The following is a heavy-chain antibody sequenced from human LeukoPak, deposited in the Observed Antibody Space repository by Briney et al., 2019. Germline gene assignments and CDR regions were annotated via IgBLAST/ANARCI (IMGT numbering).Heavy chain of an antibody. D-gene: IGHD3-10*01. Sequence: ASVKVSCKVSGYTLTELSMHWVRQAPGKGLEWMGGFDPEDGETIYAQKFQGRVTMTEDTSTDTAYMELSSLRSEDTAVYYCATGMRRWFGELEGYNWFDPWGQGTLVTVSS. CDR2: FDPEDGET. J-gene: IGHJ5*02. V-gene: IGHV1-24*01. CDR3: ATGMRRWFGELEGYNWFDP. CDR1: GYTLTELS.